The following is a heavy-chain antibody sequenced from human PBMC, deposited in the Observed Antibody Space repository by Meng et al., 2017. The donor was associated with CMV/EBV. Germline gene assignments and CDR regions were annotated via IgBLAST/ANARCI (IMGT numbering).Heavy chain of an antibody. CDR1: GGTFSSYA. D-gene: IGHD3-3*01. CDR3: ARDESWEDFGVVIPLGY. Sequence: SVKVSCKASGGTFSSYAISWVRQAPGQGLEWMGGIIPIFGTANYAQKFQGRVTITTDESTSTAYMELSSLRSDDTAVYYCARDESWEDFGVVIPLGYWGQGTLVTVSS. V-gene: IGHV1-69*05. CDR2: IIPIFGTA. J-gene: IGHJ4*02.